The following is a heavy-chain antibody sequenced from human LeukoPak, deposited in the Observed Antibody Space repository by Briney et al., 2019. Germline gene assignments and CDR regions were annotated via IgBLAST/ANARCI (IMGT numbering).Heavy chain of an antibody. J-gene: IGHJ6*02. Sequence: VASVNVSCKASGYTFTGYYMHWVRQAPGQGLEWMGWINPNSGGTNYAQKFQGWVTMTRDTSISTAYMELSRLRSDDTAVYYCARGRRGSYYWDYYYGMDVWGQGTTFTVSS. CDR1: GYTFTGYY. V-gene: IGHV1-2*04. CDR2: INPNSGGT. D-gene: IGHD1-26*01. CDR3: ARGRRGSYYWDYYYGMDV.